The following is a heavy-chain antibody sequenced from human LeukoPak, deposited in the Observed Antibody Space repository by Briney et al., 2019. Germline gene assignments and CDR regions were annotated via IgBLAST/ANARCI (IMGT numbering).Heavy chain of an antibody. CDR3: ARYETDDAFDI. J-gene: IGHJ3*02. CDR1: GGSISSGGYY. D-gene: IGHD3-3*01. CDR2: INHSGST. Sequence: PSETLSLTCTVSGGSISSGGYYWSWIRQPPGKGLEWIGEINHSGSTNYNPSLKSRVTISVDTSKNQFSLKLSSVTAADTAVYYCARYETDDAFDIWGQGTMVTVSS. V-gene: IGHV4-39*07.